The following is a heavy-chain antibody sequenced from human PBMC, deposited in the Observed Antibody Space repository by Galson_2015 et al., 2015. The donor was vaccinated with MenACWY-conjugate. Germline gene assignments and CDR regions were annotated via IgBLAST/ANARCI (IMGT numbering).Heavy chain of an antibody. V-gene: IGHV3-21*01. CDR3: ARDLSYQPLLHFSETPRGAFDI. J-gene: IGHJ3*02. Sequence: LRLSCAASGFTFSSYTMNWVRQAPGKGLEWVSSISSSSTYIYYADSVKGRFTISRDHANNSLYLQMNNLRSDDTALYYCARDLSYQPLLHFSETPRGAFDIWGQGTRVTVSS. D-gene: IGHD2-2*01. CDR2: ISSSSTYI. CDR1: GFTFSSYT.